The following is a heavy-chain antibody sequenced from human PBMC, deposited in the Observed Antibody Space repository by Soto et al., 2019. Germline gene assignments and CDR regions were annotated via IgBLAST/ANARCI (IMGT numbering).Heavy chain of an antibody. J-gene: IGHJ5*02. CDR2: IYYSGST. Sequence: PSETLSLTCTVSGGSISSGGYYWSWIRQHPGKGLEWIGYIYYSGSTYYNPSLKSRVTISVDTSKNQFSLKLSSVTAADTAVYYCARGRTTGNWFDPWGQGTLVTVSS. V-gene: IGHV4-31*03. D-gene: IGHD4-17*01. CDR1: GGSISSGGYY. CDR3: ARGRTTGNWFDP.